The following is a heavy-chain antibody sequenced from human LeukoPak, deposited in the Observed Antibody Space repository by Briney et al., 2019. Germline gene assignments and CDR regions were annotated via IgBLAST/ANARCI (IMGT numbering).Heavy chain of an antibody. CDR3: ARGLIWHFLLDSRRDSFDV. Sequence: PSETLSLTCVVSGGSLTDYHWSWIRQSPGKGLEWIGEISHSGSTTYNPSLKSRLTMSVDTSKNQFSLKLRSVTVADTAVYYCARGLIWHFLLDSRRDSFDVWGQGTAITVSS. J-gene: IGHJ3*01. CDR2: ISHSGST. D-gene: IGHD3/OR15-3a*01. V-gene: IGHV4-34*01. CDR1: GGSLTDYH.